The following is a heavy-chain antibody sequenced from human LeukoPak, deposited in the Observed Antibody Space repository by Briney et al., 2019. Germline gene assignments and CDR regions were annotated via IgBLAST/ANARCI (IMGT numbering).Heavy chain of an antibody. Sequence: GGSLRLSCAASGFTFKNYAIHWVRQGPGKGLEWVSGISWNSDTIGYADSVKGRFTISRDNAKNSVSLQMDSLRAEDTALYFCANAAGAGSYYNPIDYWGQGTLVTVPS. CDR2: ISWNSDTI. V-gene: IGHV3-9*01. D-gene: IGHD3-10*01. J-gene: IGHJ4*02. CDR3: ANAAGAGSYYNPIDY. CDR1: GFTFKNYA.